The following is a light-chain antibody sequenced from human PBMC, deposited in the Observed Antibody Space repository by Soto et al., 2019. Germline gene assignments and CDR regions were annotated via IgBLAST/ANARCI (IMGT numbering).Light chain of an antibody. CDR1: QRVLYSSNNENY. CDR2: WAS. J-gene: IGKJ1*01. CDR3: QQYFSTPWT. Sequence: DIVMTQSPDSLAVSLGGRATINCKSSQRVLYSSNNENYLAWYQQKPGQPPKLLIYWASTRESGVPDRFSGSGSGTDFTLSISSLQAEDVAVYYCQQYFSTPWTFGQGTKVEIK. V-gene: IGKV4-1*01.